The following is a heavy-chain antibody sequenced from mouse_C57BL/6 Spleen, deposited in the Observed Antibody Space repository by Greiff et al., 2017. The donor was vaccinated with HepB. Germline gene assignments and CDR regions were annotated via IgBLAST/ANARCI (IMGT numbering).Heavy chain of an antibody. V-gene: IGHV14-4*01. CDR2: IDPENGDT. CDR1: GFNIKDDY. D-gene: IGHD4-1*01. Sequence: VQLKQSGAELVRPGASVKLSCTASGFNIKDDYMHWVKQRPEQGLEWIGWIDPENGDTEYASKFQGKATITADTSSNTAYLQLSSLTSEDTAVYYCTTLGRAYYFDYWGQGTTLTVSS. CDR3: TTLGRAYYFDY. J-gene: IGHJ2*01.